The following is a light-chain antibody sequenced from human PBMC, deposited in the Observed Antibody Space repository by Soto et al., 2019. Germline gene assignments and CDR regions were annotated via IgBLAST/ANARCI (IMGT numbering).Light chain of an antibody. CDR1: QSVSSY. V-gene: IGKV3-11*01. CDR3: QQRSDWPMYT. J-gene: IGKJ2*01. CDR2: DAS. Sequence: EVVLTQSPATLSLSPGERATLSCRASQSVSSYLAWYQHKPGQAPRLLIYDASNRATGIPARFSGGGSGTDFTLTISSLEPEDFAVYYCQQRSDWPMYTFGQGTKLEFK.